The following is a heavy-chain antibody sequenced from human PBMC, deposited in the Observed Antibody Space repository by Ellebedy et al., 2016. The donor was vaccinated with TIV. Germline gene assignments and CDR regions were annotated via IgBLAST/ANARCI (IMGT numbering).Heavy chain of an antibody. Sequence: GGSLRLXXAASGFPFINYAMSWVRQAPGKGLEWVSAISGSGTNTYYADSVRGRFTISRDNSKYTLYLEMNSLSAEDTAVYYCARIEGVGRNYYFDYWGLGTLVTVSS. V-gene: IGHV3-23*01. CDR1: GFPFINYA. CDR3: ARIEGVGRNYYFDY. CDR2: ISGSGTNT. D-gene: IGHD1-26*01. J-gene: IGHJ4*02.